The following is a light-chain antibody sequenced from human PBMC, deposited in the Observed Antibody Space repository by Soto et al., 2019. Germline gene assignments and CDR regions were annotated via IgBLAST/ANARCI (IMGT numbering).Light chain of an antibody. CDR2: DAS. V-gene: IGKV3-11*01. J-gene: IGKJ1*01. CDR3: QERSNGPLT. Sequence: EIVLTQSPATLSLSPGERATLSCRASQSVSSFLAWYQQKACQAPRLLIYDASNRAPGIPDRLSGSGSGKDFTLLISSLDPPDFAVYYCQERSNGPLTFGQGTRVPI. CDR1: QSVSSF.